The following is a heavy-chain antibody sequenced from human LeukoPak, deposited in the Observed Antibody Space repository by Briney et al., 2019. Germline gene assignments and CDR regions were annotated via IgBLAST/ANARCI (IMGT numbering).Heavy chain of an antibody. CDR1: GGSISSGDYY. CDR3: ARDTRTHYDMKWFDP. D-gene: IGHD3-9*01. Sequence: SQTLSLTCTVSGGSISSGDYYWSWIRQPPGKGLEWIGYIYYSGSTYYNPSLKSRVTISVDTSKNQFSLKLSSVTAADTAVYYCARDTRTHYDMKWFDPWGQGTLVTVSS. J-gene: IGHJ5*02. CDR2: IYYSGST. V-gene: IGHV4-30-4*08.